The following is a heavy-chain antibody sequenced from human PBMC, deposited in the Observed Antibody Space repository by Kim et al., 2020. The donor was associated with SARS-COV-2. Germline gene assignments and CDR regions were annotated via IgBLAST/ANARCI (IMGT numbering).Heavy chain of an antibody. CDR1: GYTFTSYD. CDR3: ARGDGFRNYVYYYYYMDV. J-gene: IGHJ6*03. D-gene: IGHD4-4*01. Sequence: ASVKVSCKASGYTFTSYDINWVRQATGQGLEWMGWMNPNSGNTGYAQKFQGRVTMTRNTSISTAYMELSSLRSEDTAVYYCARGDGFRNYVYYYYYMDVWGKGTTVTVSS. V-gene: IGHV1-8*01. CDR2: MNPNSGNT.